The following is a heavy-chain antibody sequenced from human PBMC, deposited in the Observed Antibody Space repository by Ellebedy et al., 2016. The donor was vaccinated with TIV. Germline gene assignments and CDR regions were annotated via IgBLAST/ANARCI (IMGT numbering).Heavy chain of an antibody. V-gene: IGHV4-4*02. D-gene: IGHD3-10*01. CDR3: ARDLGSGRYPGH. CDR2: IYYPGST. Sequence: SETLSLXCAVSGDPISGSHWWSWVRQPPGKGLEWIGEIYYPGSTNYNPSLKSRVTMSIDESQNAFSLKLTSVTAADMAVYYCARDLGSGRYPGHWGQGTLVTVSS. J-gene: IGHJ4*02. CDR1: GDPISGSHW.